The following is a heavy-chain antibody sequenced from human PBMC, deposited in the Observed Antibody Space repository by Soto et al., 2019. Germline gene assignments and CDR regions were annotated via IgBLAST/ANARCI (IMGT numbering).Heavy chain of an antibody. CDR3: ARSMYSSGWYVSDY. Sequence: SGPTLVNPTHTLTLTCTFSGFSLSTSGMRVSWIRQPPGKALEWLARIDWDDDKFYSTSLKTRLTISKDTSKNQVVLTMTNMDPVDTATYYCARSMYSSGWYVSDYWGQGTLVTVSS. D-gene: IGHD6-19*01. J-gene: IGHJ4*02. CDR2: IDWDDDK. CDR1: GFSLSTSGMR. V-gene: IGHV2-70*04.